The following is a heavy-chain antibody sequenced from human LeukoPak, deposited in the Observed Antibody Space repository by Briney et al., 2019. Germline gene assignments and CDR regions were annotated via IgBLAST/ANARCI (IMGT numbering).Heavy chain of an antibody. Sequence: PGRSLRLSCAASGFTFSSYSMNWVRQAPGKGLEWVSSISSSSSYISYADSVKGRFTISRDNAKNSLYLQMNSLTAEDTAVYYRASRGYYYYYMDVWGKGTTVTVSS. CDR2: ISSSSSYI. CDR1: GFTFSSYS. CDR3: ASRGYYYYYMDV. J-gene: IGHJ6*03. V-gene: IGHV3-21*01.